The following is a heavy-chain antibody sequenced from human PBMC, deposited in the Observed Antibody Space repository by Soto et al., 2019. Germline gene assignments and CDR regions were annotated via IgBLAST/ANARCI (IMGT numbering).Heavy chain of an antibody. CDR2: ISYDGSNK. J-gene: IGHJ4*02. V-gene: IGHV3-30-3*01. CDR1: GFTFSSYA. Sequence: HPGGSLRLSCAASGFTFSSYAMHWVRQAPGKGLEWVAVISYDGSNKYYADSVKGRFTISRDNSKNTLYLQMNSLRAEDTAVYYCARGLYYYDSSGYYNDYWGQGTLVTVSS. CDR3: ARGLYYYDSSGYYNDY. D-gene: IGHD3-22*01.